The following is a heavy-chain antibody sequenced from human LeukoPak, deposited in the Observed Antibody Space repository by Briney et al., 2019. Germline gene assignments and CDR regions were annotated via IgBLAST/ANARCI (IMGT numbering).Heavy chain of an antibody. J-gene: IGHJ4*02. D-gene: IGHD6-13*01. Sequence: GGSLRLSCAASGFSFSGYGIHWVRQAPGKGLEWVSFIRSDGSVKYYADSVRGRFTISRGNSKNTLYLQMNSLRIEDTAVYYCAKDEAAAGVDFDYWGQGTLVTVSS. CDR1: GFSFSGYG. CDR3: AKDEAAAGVDFDY. V-gene: IGHV3-30*02. CDR2: IRSDGSVK.